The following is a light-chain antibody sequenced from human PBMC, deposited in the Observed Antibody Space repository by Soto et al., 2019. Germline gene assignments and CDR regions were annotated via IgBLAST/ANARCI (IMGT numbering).Light chain of an antibody. CDR2: AVS. Sequence: QSALTQHASVSGSPGQSITISCTGTSSDVGDHNYVSWYQQQPGKAPKLMIYAVSNRPSGVSNRFSGSKSGNTASLTISGLQAEDEADYYCSSYTTSSTVIFGGGTKLTVL. V-gene: IGLV2-14*03. CDR3: SSYTTSSTVI. CDR1: SSDVGDHNY. J-gene: IGLJ2*01.